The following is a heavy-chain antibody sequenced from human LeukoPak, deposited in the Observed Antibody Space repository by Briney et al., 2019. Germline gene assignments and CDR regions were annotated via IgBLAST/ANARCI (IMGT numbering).Heavy chain of an antibody. Sequence: SGGSLRLSCAASGFTFTSYSMSWVRQAPGKGQEWVSGTSDRGDYTYYADSVKGRFTISRDSSKNTLFLQMNSLRAEDTALYFCARKAQYNGHYPLDYWGQGTLVTVPS. CDR1: GFTFTSYS. CDR2: TSDRGDYT. J-gene: IGHJ4*02. CDR3: ARKAQYNGHYPLDY. D-gene: IGHD1-7*01. V-gene: IGHV3-23*01.